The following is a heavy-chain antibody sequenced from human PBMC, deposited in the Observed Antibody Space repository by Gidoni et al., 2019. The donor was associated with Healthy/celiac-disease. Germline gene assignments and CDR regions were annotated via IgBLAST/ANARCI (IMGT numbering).Heavy chain of an antibody. Sequence: QVQLVESGGGVVQPGRSLRLSCAASGFTFSSYGMHWVRQAPGKGLEWVAIISNDGSNKYYADSVKGRFTISRDNSKNTLYLQMNSLRAEDTAVYFCAKDCQMATTLAYFDYWGQGALVTVSS. CDR3: AKDCQMATTLAYFDY. D-gene: IGHD5-12*01. CDR1: GFTFSSYG. V-gene: IGHV3-30*18. J-gene: IGHJ4*02. CDR2: ISNDGSNK.